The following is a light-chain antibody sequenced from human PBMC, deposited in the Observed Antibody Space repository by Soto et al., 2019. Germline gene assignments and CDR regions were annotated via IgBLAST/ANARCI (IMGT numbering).Light chain of an antibody. J-gene: IGKJ4*01. V-gene: IGKV1D-12*01. CDR3: QQANSFPLT. Sequence: DIQMTQSPSSVSASVGDRVTITCRASQGLNNWLAWYQQKPGKAPKLLIYTTSSLQSGVPSRFRGSGSGSDFSLAISSLQPEDFATYYCQQANSFPLTFGGGTKVEIK. CDR1: QGLNNW. CDR2: TTS.